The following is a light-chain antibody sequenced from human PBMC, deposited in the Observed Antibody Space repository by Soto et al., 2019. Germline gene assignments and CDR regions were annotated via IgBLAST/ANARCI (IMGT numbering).Light chain of an antibody. J-gene: IGLJ3*02. V-gene: IGLV1-44*01. Sequence: QSVLTQPPSASGTPGQRVTISCAGSSSNIGTNTVRWYQQLPGTAPKVLIYNDHERPSGVPDRFSGSKSGTSASLDISGLRSDDEDDYYRAACDDSVWLFGGGTKLTVL. CDR2: NDH. CDR1: SSNIGTNT. CDR3: AACDDSVWL.